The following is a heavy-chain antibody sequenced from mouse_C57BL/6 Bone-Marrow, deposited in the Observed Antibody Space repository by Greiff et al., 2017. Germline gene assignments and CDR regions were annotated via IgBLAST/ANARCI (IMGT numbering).Heavy chain of an antibody. J-gene: IGHJ3*01. CDR3: ARVYDGFSWIAY. Sequence: VQLQQPGAELVMPGASVKLSCKASGYTFTSYWMHWVKQRPGQGLEWIGEIDPSDSYTNYNQKFKGKSTLTVDKSSSTAYMQLSSLTSEDSAVYYCARVYDGFSWIAYWGPGTLVTVSA. CDR1: GYTFTSYW. CDR2: IDPSDSYT. V-gene: IGHV1-69*01. D-gene: IGHD2-3*01.